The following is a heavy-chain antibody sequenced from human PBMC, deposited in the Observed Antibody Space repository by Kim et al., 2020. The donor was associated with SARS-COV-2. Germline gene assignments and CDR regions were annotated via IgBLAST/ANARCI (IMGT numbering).Heavy chain of an antibody. Sequence: GGSLRLSCAASGFSFNEFWMHWVRQAPGKGLEWVANIKQDGSEKFYVDSVKGRFTISRDNAKNTVYLEMNSLRAEDTAVYHCGRAMSVWGQGTTVTVPS. V-gene: IGHV3-7*04. CDR1: GFSFNEFW. CDR3: GRAMSV. J-gene: IGHJ6*02. CDR2: IKQDGSEK.